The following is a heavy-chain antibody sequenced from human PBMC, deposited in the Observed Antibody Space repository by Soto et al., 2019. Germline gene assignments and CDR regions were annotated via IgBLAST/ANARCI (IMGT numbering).Heavy chain of an antibody. CDR3: ASESYGGDFDY. Sequence: ASVKVSCKASGYTFTSYGISWVRQAPGQGLEWMGWIRAYNGNTNYAQKLQGRVTMTTDTSTSTAYMELRSLRSEDTAVYYCASESYGGDFDYWGQGTLVTVSS. V-gene: IGHV1-18*01. CDR2: IRAYNGNT. CDR1: GYTFTSYG. J-gene: IGHJ4*02. D-gene: IGHD4-17*01.